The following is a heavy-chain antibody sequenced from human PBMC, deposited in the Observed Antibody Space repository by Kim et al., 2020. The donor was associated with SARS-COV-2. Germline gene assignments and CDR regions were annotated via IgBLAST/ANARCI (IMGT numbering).Heavy chain of an antibody. V-gene: IGHV3-48*02. Sequence: GGSLRLSCAASGFTFSSYSMNWVRQAPGKGLEWVSYISSSSSTIYYADSVKGRFTISRDNAKNSLYLQMNSLRDEDTAVYYCASSLDSGYDLRPPFDYWGQGTLVTVSS. CDR1: GFTFSSYS. D-gene: IGHD5-12*01. J-gene: IGHJ4*02. CDR3: ASSLDSGYDLRPPFDY. CDR2: ISSSSSTI.